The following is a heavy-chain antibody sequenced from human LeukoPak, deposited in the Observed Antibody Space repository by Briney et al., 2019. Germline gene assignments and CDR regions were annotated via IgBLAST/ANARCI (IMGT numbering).Heavy chain of an antibody. J-gene: IGHJ4*02. Sequence: PGGSLRLSCAASGFTFSSYGMHWVRQAPGKGLEWVAVISYDGSNKYYADSVKGRFTISRDNSKSTLYLQMNSLRAEDTAVYYCAKTGYSGYDWGSSGYYYEYWGQGTLVTVSS. CDR1: GFTFSSYG. V-gene: IGHV3-30*18. CDR3: AKTGYSGYDWGSSGYYYEY. CDR2: ISYDGSNK. D-gene: IGHD5-12*01.